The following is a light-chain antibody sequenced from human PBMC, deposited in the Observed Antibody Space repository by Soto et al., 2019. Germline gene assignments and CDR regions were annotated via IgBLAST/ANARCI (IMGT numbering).Light chain of an antibody. V-gene: IGLV1-40*01. CDR2: SNN. CDR3: QSYYSSLSGSYV. J-gene: IGLJ1*01. CDR1: SSNIGAGCD. Sequence: QSVLTQPPSVSGAPGQRVTISCTGSSSNIGAGCDVHWYQRLPGTAPKVLIYSNNNRPPGVPDRCSGSKSATSASLAITGVQAADEEDYYCQSYYSSLSGSYVFGTGTKLTVL.